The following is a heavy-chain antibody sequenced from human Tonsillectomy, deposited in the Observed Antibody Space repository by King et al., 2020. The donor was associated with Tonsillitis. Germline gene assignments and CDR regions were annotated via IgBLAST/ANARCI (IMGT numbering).Heavy chain of an antibody. D-gene: IGHD3-16*01. CDR1: GGSISSSGYS. CDR3: ARGGDLGKFDP. Sequence: QLQESGPGLVKTSQTLSLTCAVSGGSISSSGYSWSWIRPPPGKGLEWIGYIYYSRTTYYNPSLKSRLTISVDTSKNQFSLKLSSVTAADTAVYYCARGGDLGKFDPWGQGTLVTVSS. V-gene: IGHV4-30-4*07. J-gene: IGHJ5*02. CDR2: IYYSRTT.